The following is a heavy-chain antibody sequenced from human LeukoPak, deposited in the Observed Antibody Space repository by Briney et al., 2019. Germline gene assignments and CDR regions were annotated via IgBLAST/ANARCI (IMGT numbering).Heavy chain of an antibody. D-gene: IGHD4-11*01. CDR2: INSDGSST. J-gene: IGHJ5*02. Sequence: PGGSLRLSCAASGFTFSSYGMHWVRQAPGKGLVWVSGINSDGSSTSYADSVKGRFTISRDNAKNTLYLQMNSLRAEDTAVYYCAREYSDYFNRNWFDPWGQGTLVTVSS. V-gene: IGHV3-74*01. CDR3: AREYSDYFNRNWFDP. CDR1: GFTFSSYG.